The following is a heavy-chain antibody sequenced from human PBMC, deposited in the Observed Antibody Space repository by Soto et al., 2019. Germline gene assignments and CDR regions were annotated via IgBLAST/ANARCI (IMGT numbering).Heavy chain of an antibody. V-gene: IGHV4-4*07. CDR2: IYTSGST. CDR3: ARDKILRYFDWLFRDDAFDI. CDR1: GGSISSYY. J-gene: IGHJ3*02. D-gene: IGHD3-9*01. Sequence: PSETLSLTXTVSGGSISSYYWSWIRQPAGKGLEWIGRIYTSGSTNYNPSLKSRVTMSVDTSKNQFSLKLSSVTAADTAVYYCARDKILRYFDWLFRDDAFDIWGQGTMVTVSS.